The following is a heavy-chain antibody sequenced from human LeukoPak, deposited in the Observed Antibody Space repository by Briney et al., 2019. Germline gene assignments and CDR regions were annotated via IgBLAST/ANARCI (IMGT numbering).Heavy chain of an antibody. Sequence: ASVKVSCKTSGYTFTRYGITWVRQAPGQGLEWMGWISTYNGNTNYAQKLQGRVTMTTDTSTSTAYMELKSLRYDDTAVYYCARSLDASWLQCPEFWGQGTLVTVSS. J-gene: IGHJ4*02. CDR1: GYTFTRYG. D-gene: IGHD5-24*01. CDR2: ISTYNGNT. CDR3: ARSLDASWLQCPEF. V-gene: IGHV1-18*01.